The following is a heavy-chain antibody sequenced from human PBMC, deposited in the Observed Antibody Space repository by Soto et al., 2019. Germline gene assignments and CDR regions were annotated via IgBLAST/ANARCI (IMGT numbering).Heavy chain of an antibody. CDR1: GFTFTSYA. D-gene: IGHD1-26*01. V-gene: IGHV3-23*01. CDR2: ISGSGSNT. CDR3: ARDRATFDY. Sequence: GGSLRLSCAASGFTFTSYAMSWVRLTLGKGLEWVSAISGSGSNTFYADSVRGRFTISRDNSKNTVFLQMNNLRAEDTAVYFCARDRATFDYWGQGTRVTVSS. J-gene: IGHJ4*02.